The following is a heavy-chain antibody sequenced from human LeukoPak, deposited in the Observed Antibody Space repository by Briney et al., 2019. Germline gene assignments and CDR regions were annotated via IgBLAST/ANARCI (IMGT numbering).Heavy chain of an antibody. V-gene: IGHV3-9*01. CDR2: ISWNSGSI. CDR1: GFTFDDYA. Sequence: GRSLRLSCAASGFTFDDYAMHWVRQAPGKGLEWVSGISWNSGSIGYADSVKGRFTISRDNAKNSLYLQMNSLRAEDTALYYCAKGVEAVAGGPTDYWGQGTLVTVSS. J-gene: IGHJ4*02. CDR3: AKGVEAVAGGPTDY. D-gene: IGHD6-19*01.